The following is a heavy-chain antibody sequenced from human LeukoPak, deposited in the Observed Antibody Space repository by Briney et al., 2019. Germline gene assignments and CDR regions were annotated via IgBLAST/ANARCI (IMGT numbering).Heavy chain of an antibody. CDR2: ISSGGTAI. CDR1: GFTFSDYY. CDR3: ARESSYAFGI. Sequence: PGGSLRLSCAASGFTFSDYYMTWIRQAPGKGLEWVSYISSGGTAIYYADSVKGRFTIYRDNAKNSLYLQMNSLRAEHMAVYYCARESSYAFGIWGRGTMVTVSS. V-gene: IGHV3-11*01. J-gene: IGHJ3*02.